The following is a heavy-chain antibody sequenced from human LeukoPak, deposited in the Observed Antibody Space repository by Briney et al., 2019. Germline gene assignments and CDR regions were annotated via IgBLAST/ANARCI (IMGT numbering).Heavy chain of an antibody. CDR3: ARERYSSGMDV. CDR1: GGSISSYY. J-gene: IGHJ6*03. D-gene: IGHD6-19*01. CDR2: IYYSGST. V-gene: IGHV4-59*01. Sequence: SETLSLTCTVSGGSISSYYWSWIRQPPGKGLEWIGYIYYSGSTNYNPSLKSRVTISVDTSKNQFSLKLSSVTAADTAVYYCARERYSSGMDVWGEGTAVTVSS.